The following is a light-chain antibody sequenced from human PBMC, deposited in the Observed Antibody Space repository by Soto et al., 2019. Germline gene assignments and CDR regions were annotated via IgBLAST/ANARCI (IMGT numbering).Light chain of an antibody. J-gene: IGKJ1*01. Sequence: EIVLTQSPATLSLSPGERATLSCRASQSVSSYLAWYQQKPGQAPRLLIYDASNRATGIPARFSGSGSGTDFTPPISSLEPEDFAVYYCQQRSNCPLTFGQGTKVKIK. CDR3: QQRSNCPLT. V-gene: IGKV3-11*01. CDR2: DAS. CDR1: QSVSSY.